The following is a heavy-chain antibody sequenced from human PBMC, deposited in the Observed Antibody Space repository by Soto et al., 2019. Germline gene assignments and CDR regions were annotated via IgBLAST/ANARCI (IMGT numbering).Heavy chain of an antibody. J-gene: IGHJ4*02. CDR3: ARPGGGNTFAALTG. Sequence: QLQLQESGPGLVEPSETLSLTCTVSGGSISSSSYYWGWIRQPPGKGLEWIGSIYYSGSTYYNPSLNRRVTISVATSKNQFYMKLSSVTAADTAVYYCARPGGGNTFAALTGWGQGTLVTVSS. D-gene: IGHD3-16*01. CDR1: GGSISSSSYY. V-gene: IGHV4-39*01. CDR2: IYYSGST.